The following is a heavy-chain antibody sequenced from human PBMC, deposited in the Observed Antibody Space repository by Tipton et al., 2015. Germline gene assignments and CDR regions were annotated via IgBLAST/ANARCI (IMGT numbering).Heavy chain of an antibody. CDR1: GFTFGSYA. Sequence: GSLRLSCAASGFTFGSYAMTWVRQAPGKGLEWVSSISGSGGSTYYADSVKGRFTISRDQSKSTVFLLLNSLRAGDTAEYYCARDINKDFWSGCLDSWGQGTLVTVSS. J-gene: IGHJ4*02. D-gene: IGHD3-3*01. CDR3: ARDINKDFWSGCLDS. V-gene: IGHV3-23*01. CDR2: ISGSGGST.